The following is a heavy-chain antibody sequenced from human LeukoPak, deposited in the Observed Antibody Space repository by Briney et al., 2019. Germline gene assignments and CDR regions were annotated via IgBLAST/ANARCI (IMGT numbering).Heavy chain of an antibody. J-gene: IGHJ6*02. Sequence: PSETLSLTCTVSGGSISSYYWSWIRQPPGKGLEWIGYIYYSGSTNYNPSLKSRVTISVDTSKNQFSLKLSSVTAADTAVYYCARDSGGRDDFWSGYLSRGHYYYYGTDVWGQGTTVTVSS. V-gene: IGHV4-59*01. CDR3: ARDSGGRDDFWSGYLSRGHYYYYGTDV. D-gene: IGHD3-3*01. CDR1: GGSISSYY. CDR2: IYYSGST.